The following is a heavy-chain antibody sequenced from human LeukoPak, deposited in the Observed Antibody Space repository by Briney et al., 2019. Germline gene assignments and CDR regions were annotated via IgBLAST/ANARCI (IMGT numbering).Heavy chain of an antibody. D-gene: IGHD3-10*01. CDR3: ARGGSRRPLDWFDP. CDR1: GFTFSSYA. CDR2: ISYDGSNK. V-gene: IGHV3-30*04. J-gene: IGHJ5*02. Sequence: GGSLRLSCAASGFTFSSYAMHWVRQAPGKGLEWVAVISYDGSNKYYADSVKGRFTISRDNSKNTLYLQMNSLRAEDTAVYYCARGGSRRPLDWFDPWGQGTLVTDSS.